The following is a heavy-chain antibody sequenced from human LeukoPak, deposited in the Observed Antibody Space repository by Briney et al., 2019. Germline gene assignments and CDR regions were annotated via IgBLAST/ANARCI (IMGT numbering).Heavy chain of an antibody. Sequence: AGGSLRLSCVASGFTFSSYDMNWVRQAPGKGLEWVSSISRNTNSIFYGDSVKGRFTISRDNAKNSLYLQMNSLRAEDTAVYYCARDYDSSGYLDYWGQGTLVTVSS. CDR1: GFTFSSYD. V-gene: IGHV3-21*01. CDR2: ISRNTNSI. CDR3: ARDYDSSGYLDY. D-gene: IGHD3-22*01. J-gene: IGHJ4*02.